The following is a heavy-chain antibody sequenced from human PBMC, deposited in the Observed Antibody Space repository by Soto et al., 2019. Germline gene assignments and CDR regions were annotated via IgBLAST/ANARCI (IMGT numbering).Heavy chain of an antibody. Sequence: QLQLQESGPGLVKPSETLSLTCTVSGGSISSSSYYWGWIRQPPGKGLEWIGSIYYSGSTYYNPSLKSRVTISVDTSKNQFSLKLSSVTAADTAVYYCATSRVPAAIMYMDVWGKGTTVTVSS. V-gene: IGHV4-39*01. CDR2: IYYSGST. D-gene: IGHD2-2*02. CDR1: GGSISSSSYY. J-gene: IGHJ6*03. CDR3: ATSRVPAAIMYMDV.